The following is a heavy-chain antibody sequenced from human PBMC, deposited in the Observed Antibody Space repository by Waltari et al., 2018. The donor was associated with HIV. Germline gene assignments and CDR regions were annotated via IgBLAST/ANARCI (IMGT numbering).Heavy chain of an antibody. D-gene: IGHD3-16*01. CDR1: GFPFGSSC. CDR2: INSDGSST. J-gene: IGHJ4*02. V-gene: IGHV3-74*02. CDR3: ASLYNYVWGSPPPFDY. Sequence: EVQLVESGGGLVQPGGSLRLSCAASGFPFGSSCMHGVRQAPGKGLVWVARINSDGSSTNYADSVKDRFTISRDNAKNTVYLQMNSLRAEDTALYYCASLYNYVWGSPPPFDYWGQGTLVTVSS.